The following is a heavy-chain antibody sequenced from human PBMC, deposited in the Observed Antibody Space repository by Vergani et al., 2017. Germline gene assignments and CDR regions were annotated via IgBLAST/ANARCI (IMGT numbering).Heavy chain of an antibody. Sequence: QVQLVQSGAEVKKPGASVKVSCKASGYTFTSYGISWVRQAPGQGLEWMGWISAYNGNTNYAQKLQGRVTMTTDTSTSTAYMELRSLRSDDTAVYYCARYRQYCSSTSCPPPYYYYGMDVWGQGTTVTVSS. D-gene: IGHD2-2*01. CDR3: ARYRQYCSSTSCPPPYYYYGMDV. CDR1: GYTFTSYG. J-gene: IGHJ6*02. CDR2: ISAYNGNT. V-gene: IGHV1-18*01.